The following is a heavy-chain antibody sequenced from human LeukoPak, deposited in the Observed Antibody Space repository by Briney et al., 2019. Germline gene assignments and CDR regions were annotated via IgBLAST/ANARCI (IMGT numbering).Heavy chain of an antibody. J-gene: IGHJ3*02. D-gene: IGHD1-26*01. CDR3: ARTTLSGSYPYDAFDI. CDR2: INPNSGGT. CDR1: GYTFTGYY. Sequence: ASVKVSCKASGYTFTGYYMHWVRQAPGQGLEWMGWINPNSGGTNYAQKFQGRVTMTRDTSISTAYMELSRLRSDDTAVYYCARTTLSGSYPYDAFDIWGQGTMVTVSS. V-gene: IGHV1-2*02.